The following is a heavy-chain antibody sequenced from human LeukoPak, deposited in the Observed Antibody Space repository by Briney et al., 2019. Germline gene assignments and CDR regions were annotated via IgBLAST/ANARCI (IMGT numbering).Heavy chain of an antibody. CDR3: ARVGYYDSSGYYPPYYYYYMDV. CDR2: IIPIFGTA. V-gene: IGHV1-69*06. J-gene: IGHJ6*03. CDR1: GYTFTGYY. D-gene: IGHD3-22*01. Sequence: SVKVSCKASGYTFTGYYMHWVRQAPGQGLEWMGGIIPIFGTANYAQKFQGRVTITADKSTSTAYMELSSLRSEDTAVYYCARVGYYDSSGYYPPYYYYYMDVWGKGTTVTVSS.